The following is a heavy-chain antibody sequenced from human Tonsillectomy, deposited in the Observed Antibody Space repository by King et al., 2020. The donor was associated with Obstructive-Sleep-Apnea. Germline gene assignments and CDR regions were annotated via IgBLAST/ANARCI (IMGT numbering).Heavy chain of an antibody. CDR1: GFTFSGYG. D-gene: IGHD3-10*01. V-gene: IGHV3-30*02. CDR3: AKGGSGGNDFEH. J-gene: IGHJ4*02. CDR2: IRYDGSNK. Sequence: VQLVESGGGVVQPGGSLRLSCAASGFTFSGYGMHWVRQAPGKGLEWMAFIRYDGSNKYHADSVKGRCTISRDNSKNTLDLQMNSLMAEDTAVYYWAKGGSGGNDFEHWGQGTLVTVSS.